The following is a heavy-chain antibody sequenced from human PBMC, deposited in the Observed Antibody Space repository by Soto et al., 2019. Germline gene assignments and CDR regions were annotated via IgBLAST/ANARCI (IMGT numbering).Heavy chain of an antibody. D-gene: IGHD6-19*01. J-gene: IGHJ5*02. CDR1: GGSISNYY. V-gene: IGHV4-59*01. CDR2: IFYSGST. CDR3: ARGPGSGLLWFDP. Sequence: PSETLSLTCNVSGGSISNYYWAWIRQPPGKGLEWIGYIFYSGSTNYNPSLKSRVSISVDTSKNRFSLKLTSVTAADTAVYYCARGPGSGLLWFDPWGQGTLVTVSS.